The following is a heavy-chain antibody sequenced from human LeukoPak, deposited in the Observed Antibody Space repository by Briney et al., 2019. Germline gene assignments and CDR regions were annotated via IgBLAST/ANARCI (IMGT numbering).Heavy chain of an antibody. Sequence: GESLKISCKGSGYSFTSYWIGWVRQMPGKGLEWMGIIYPGDSDTRYSPSFQGQVTISADKSISTAYLQWSSLKASDTAMYYCARKLRGNDYGDVFDYWGQGTLVTVSS. V-gene: IGHV5-51*01. D-gene: IGHD4-17*01. CDR3: ARKLRGNDYGDVFDY. CDR1: GYSFTSYW. J-gene: IGHJ4*02. CDR2: IYPGDSDT.